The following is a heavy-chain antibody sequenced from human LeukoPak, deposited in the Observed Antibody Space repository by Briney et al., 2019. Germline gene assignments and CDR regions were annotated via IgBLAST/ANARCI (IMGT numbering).Heavy chain of an antibody. Sequence: GRSLRLSCAVSGFTFSDYGLHWVRQAPGKGLEWVALISYDGTKKYFVESVKGRFTISRDNSENTLYLQMHSLRSEDTAVYYCAKNRVGGESRNHYGIDVWGQGTTVTVSS. CDR1: GFTFSDYG. CDR3: AKNRVGGESRNHYGIDV. V-gene: IGHV3-33*05. CDR2: ISYDGTKK. J-gene: IGHJ6*02. D-gene: IGHD1-14*01.